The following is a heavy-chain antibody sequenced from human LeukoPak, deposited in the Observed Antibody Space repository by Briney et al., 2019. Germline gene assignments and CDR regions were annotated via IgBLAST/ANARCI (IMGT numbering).Heavy chain of an antibody. D-gene: IGHD5-18*01. Sequence: PSETLSLTCTVSGGSISSYYWSWLRQPPGKGLEWIGYIYYSGCTNYNPSLKSRVTISVDTSKNQFSLKLSSVTAADTAVYYCARVGGYSYGPQYYYYYYYYMDAWGKGTTVTVSS. CDR2: IYYSGCT. CDR3: ARVGGYSYGPQYYYYYYYYMDA. CDR1: GGSISSYY. V-gene: IGHV4-59*01. J-gene: IGHJ6*03.